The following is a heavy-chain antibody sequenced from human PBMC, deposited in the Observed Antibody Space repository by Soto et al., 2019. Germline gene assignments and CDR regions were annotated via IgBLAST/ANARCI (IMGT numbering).Heavy chain of an antibody. CDR3: ATNLFSSTSRGSDFDP. Sequence: QVQLVQSGAEMKKPGASVKISCKASGYYFTGYYMHWVRQAPGQGLEWMGWINPNSGVTNYAQRFQGRVTMTRDTSISTAYLEVKRLTSHDTAVYYCATNLFSSTSRGSDFDPWGQGTLVIVSS. J-gene: IGHJ5*02. CDR1: GYYFTGYY. D-gene: IGHD2-2*01. CDR2: INPNSGVT. V-gene: IGHV1-2*02.